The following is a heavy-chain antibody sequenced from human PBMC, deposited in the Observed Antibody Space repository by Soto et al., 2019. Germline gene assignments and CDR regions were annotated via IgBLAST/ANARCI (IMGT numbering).Heavy chain of an antibody. Sequence: QFQLVQSGPEVKNPGSSMKTSAPASGAPFYNHTFTWVEGAPGQALEWLGRVIPLLESSNYAEKFQDRATITADKSTNTAYMELSGLKSEDSAIYYCASGKTLMSQDRMGFYYYMGVWGKGTTVTVSS. CDR1: GAPFYNHT. J-gene: IGHJ6*03. D-gene: IGHD2-15*01. CDR2: VIPLLESS. CDR3: ASGKTLMSQDRMGFYYYMGV. V-gene: IGHV1-69*08.